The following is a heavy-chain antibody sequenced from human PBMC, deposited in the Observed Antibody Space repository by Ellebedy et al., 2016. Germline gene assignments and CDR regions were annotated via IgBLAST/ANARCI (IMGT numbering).Heavy chain of an antibody. CDR3: ARQEMATIGDSFDI. D-gene: IGHD5-24*01. Sequence: ASVKVSCKASGYTFTGYFMHWVRQAPGQGLEWMGWINPNSGDTNYAQKFQGWVTMTRDTSISKAYKERSRLRSDDTAVYYCARQEMATIGDSFDIWGPGTMVTVSS. CDR2: INPNSGDT. CDR1: GYTFTGYF. V-gene: IGHV1-2*04. J-gene: IGHJ3*02.